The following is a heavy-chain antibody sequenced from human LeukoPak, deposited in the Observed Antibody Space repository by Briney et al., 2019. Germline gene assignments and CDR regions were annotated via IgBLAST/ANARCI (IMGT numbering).Heavy chain of an antibody. J-gene: IGHJ4*02. CDR1: GFTFTSSA. V-gene: IGHV1-58*02. D-gene: IGHD3-9*01. Sequence: GASVKVSCKASGFTFTSSAMQWVRQARGQRLEWIGWIVVGSGYTNYAQKFQERVTLTRDMSTSTAYMELSSLRSEDTAVYYGAATPHYDILTGYYNWGQGTLVTVSS. CDR2: IVVGSGYT. CDR3: AATPHYDILTGYYN.